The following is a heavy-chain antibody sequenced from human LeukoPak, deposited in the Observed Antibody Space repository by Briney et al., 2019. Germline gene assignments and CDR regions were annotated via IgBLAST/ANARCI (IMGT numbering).Heavy chain of an antibody. V-gene: IGHV4-30-4*01. J-gene: IGHJ5*02. CDR2: IYYSGST. D-gene: IGHD1-26*01. CDR1: GGSISSGDYY. CDR3: AREGVGATGVDH. Sequence: PSQTLSLTCTVSGGSISSGDYYWSWIRQPPGKGLEWIGYIYYSGSTYYNPSLKSRVTISVDTSKNQFSLKLSSVTAADTAVYYCAREGVGATGVDHWGQGTLVTVSS.